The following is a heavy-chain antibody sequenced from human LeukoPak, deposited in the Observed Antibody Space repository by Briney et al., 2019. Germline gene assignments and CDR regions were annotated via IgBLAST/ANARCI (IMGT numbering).Heavy chain of an antibody. Sequence: GESLKISCQGSGYSFTSYWIGWVRQMPGKGLEWMGIIYPGDSDTRYSPSFQGQVTISADKSISTAYLQWSSLKASDTAMYYCARRSPTIFGGPDYWGQGTLVTVSS. CDR2: IYPGDSDT. V-gene: IGHV5-51*01. D-gene: IGHD3-3*01. J-gene: IGHJ4*02. CDR1: GYSFTSYW. CDR3: ARRSPTIFGGPDY.